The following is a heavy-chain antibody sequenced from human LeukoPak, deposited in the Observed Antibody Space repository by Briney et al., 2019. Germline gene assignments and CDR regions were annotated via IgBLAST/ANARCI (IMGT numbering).Heavy chain of an antibody. J-gene: IGHJ4*02. Sequence: GGSLRLSSAASGFTFSNYGMDWVRQAPGKGLEWVSGIAASVVSTHYADSVKGRFAISRDSSKNTLHLQMSSLRAEDTAIYYCARGYSSGDTSMDYWGRGTLVTVSS. CDR3: ARGYSSGDTSMDY. CDR2: IAASVVST. CDR1: GFTFSNYG. D-gene: IGHD5-18*01. V-gene: IGHV3-23*01.